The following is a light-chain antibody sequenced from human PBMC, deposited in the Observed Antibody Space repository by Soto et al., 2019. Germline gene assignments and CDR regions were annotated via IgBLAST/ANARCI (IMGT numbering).Light chain of an antibody. V-gene: IGLV2-8*01. CDR1: SSDIGGYNF. Sequence: QSALTQPPSASGSPGQSVAISCTGTSSDIGGYNFVSWYQQHPGKAPKLMIYVVTNRPSGVPDRFSGSKSGNTATLIVSGLQAEDEADYYCSSHRGNNNPYVFGTGTKVTVL. CDR3: SSHRGNNNPYV. CDR2: VVT. J-gene: IGLJ1*01.